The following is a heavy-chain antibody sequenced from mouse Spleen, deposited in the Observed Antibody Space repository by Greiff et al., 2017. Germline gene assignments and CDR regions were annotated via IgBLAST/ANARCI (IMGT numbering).Heavy chain of an antibody. CDR3: TMNYYGSGVLRFDY. J-gene: IGHJ2*01. CDR1: GYTFTSYW. CDR2: IYPSDSYT. V-gene: IGHV1-69*02. D-gene: IGHD1-1*01. Sequence: QVQLQQPGAELVRPGASVKLSCKASGYTFTSYWINWVKQRPGQGLEWIGNIYPSDSYTNYNQKFKDKATLTVDKSSSTAYMQLSSPTSEDSAVYYCTMNYYGSGVLRFDYWGQGTTLTVSS.